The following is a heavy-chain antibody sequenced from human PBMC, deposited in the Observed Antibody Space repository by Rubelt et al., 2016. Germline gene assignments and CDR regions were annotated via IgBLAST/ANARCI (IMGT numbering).Heavy chain of an antibody. V-gene: IGHV4-31*03. Sequence: QVQLQESGPGLVKPSQTLSLTCTVSGGSISSGGYYWSWIRQHPGKGLEWIGYIYYSGSTYYNPALKGRVTRSVETSKNQVSRKRSSVTAADTAVYYCARGGLEKGMDVWGQGTTVTVSS. CDR3: ARGGLEKGMDV. CDR2: IYYSGST. J-gene: IGHJ6*02. CDR1: GGSISSGGYY. D-gene: IGHD1-26*01.